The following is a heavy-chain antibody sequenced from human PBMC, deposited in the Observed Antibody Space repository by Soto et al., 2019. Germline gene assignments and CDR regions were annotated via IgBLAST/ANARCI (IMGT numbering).Heavy chain of an antibody. CDR1: GFTSSSYA. V-gene: IGHV3-30-3*01. CDR3: ARASLTFLARPLLRYYFDY. J-gene: IGHJ4*02. CDR2: ISYDGSNK. Sequence: PGGSLRLSCAASGFTSSSYAMHWVRQAPGKGLEWVAVISYDGSNKYYADSVKGRFTISRDNSKNTLYLQMNSLRAEDTAVYYCARASLTFLARPLLRYYFDYWGQGTLVTGSS. D-gene: IGHD3-10*01.